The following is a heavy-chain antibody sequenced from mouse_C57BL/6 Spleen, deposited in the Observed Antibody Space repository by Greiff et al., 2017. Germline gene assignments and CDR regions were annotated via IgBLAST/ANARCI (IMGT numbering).Heavy chain of an antibody. CDR2: INYDGSST. CDR1: GFTFSDYY. V-gene: IGHV5-16*01. CDR3: ARIYYDYGGAMDY. J-gene: IGHJ4*01. D-gene: IGHD2-4*01. Sequence: EVKLMESEGGLVQPGSSMKLSCTASGFTFSDYYMDWVRQVPEKGLEWVANINYDGSSTYYLDSLKSRFIISRDNAKNILYLQMSSRKSEDTATYYCARIYYDYGGAMDYWGQGTSVTVSS.